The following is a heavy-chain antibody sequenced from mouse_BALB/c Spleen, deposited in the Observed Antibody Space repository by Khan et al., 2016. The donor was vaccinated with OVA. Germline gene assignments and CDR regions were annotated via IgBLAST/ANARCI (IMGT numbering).Heavy chain of an antibody. D-gene: IGHD2-3*01. CDR3: ARAGYCPWFDD. Sequence: VQLQQSGAELVRPGALVKLSCKASGFNIKDYYIHWVKQRPEQGLEWIGWIDPANGNTIYDPKFQGKANITADTSSNTAYLHFSSLTSEDTAVYYEARAGYCPWFDDWGQGTLVTVSA. CDR1: GFNIKDYY. J-gene: IGHJ3*01. CDR2: IDPANGNT. V-gene: IGHV14-1*02.